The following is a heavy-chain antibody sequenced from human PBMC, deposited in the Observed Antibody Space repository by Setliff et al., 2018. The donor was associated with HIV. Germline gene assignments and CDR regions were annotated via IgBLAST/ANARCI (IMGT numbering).Heavy chain of an antibody. J-gene: IGHJ4*02. CDR2: MNRDGREK. CDR3: ARDHGYSYGTIDY. CDR1: GLTFSSSW. V-gene: IGHV3-7*01. Sequence: GGSLRLSCAASGLTFSSSWMTWVRQAPGRGLEYVAGMNRDGREKLYADSVKGRFTISRDNAKNSLYLQMNSLRAEDTAVYYCARDHGYSYGTIDYWGQGTLVTVSS. D-gene: IGHD5-18*01.